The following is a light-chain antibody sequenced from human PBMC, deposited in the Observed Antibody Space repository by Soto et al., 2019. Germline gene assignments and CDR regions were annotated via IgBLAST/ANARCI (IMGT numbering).Light chain of an antibody. CDR2: AAS. CDR1: QSINSIY. Sequence: EIVLTQSPGTLSLSPGERVTLSCRASQSINSIYFAWYQQQPGQAPRLLISAASSRATGLPRRFSGGGSGTDFSLTISRLEPEDSAVYYCHLCGGSHLYTFGQGTKLEIK. J-gene: IGKJ2*01. CDR3: HLCGGSHLYT. V-gene: IGKV3-20*01.